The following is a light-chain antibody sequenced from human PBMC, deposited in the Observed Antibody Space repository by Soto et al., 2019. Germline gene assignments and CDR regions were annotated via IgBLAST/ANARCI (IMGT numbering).Light chain of an antibody. Sequence: EIVLTQSPATLSLSPGERATLSCRASQSVSSYLAWYQHKPGQAPSLLIYDASNRATDIPARFSSSGFGTVLTLTISSLEPEDFAVYYCHLRSNWPIAFGGGSKVEMK. CDR1: QSVSSY. J-gene: IGKJ4*01. V-gene: IGKV3-11*01. CDR3: HLRSNWPIA. CDR2: DAS.